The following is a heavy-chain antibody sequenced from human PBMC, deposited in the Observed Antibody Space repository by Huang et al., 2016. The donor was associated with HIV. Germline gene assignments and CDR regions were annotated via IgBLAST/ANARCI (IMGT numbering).Heavy chain of an antibody. Sequence: QVHLQQWGAGVLKPSETLSLTCAVYGGSFNNYYWSWVRQLPGRRLEWIGEINHSGTVNYNPSLKTRVSMSVDPAKKQFSLRLASVTAADTAVYYCARVPTPSYYDPWDISPAHEDVYYYNMDVWGQGTTVIVSS. CDR2: INHSGTV. CDR1: GGSFNNYY. CDR3: ARVPTPSYYDPWDISPAHEDVYYYNMDV. J-gene: IGHJ6*02. D-gene: IGHD3-10*01. V-gene: IGHV4-34*02.